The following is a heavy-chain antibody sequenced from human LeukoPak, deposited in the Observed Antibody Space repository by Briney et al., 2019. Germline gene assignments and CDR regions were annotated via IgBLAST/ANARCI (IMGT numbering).Heavy chain of an antibody. CDR3: ARGCPYYYDSSGYYYVDY. J-gene: IGHJ4*02. Sequence: GRSLRLSCAASGFTFSSYAMHWVRQAPGKGLEWVAVISHDGSNKYYADSVKGRFTISRDNSKNTLYLQMNSLRAEDTAVYYCARGCPYYYDSSGYYYVDYWGQGTLVTVSS. D-gene: IGHD3-22*01. CDR2: ISHDGSNK. CDR1: GFTFSSYA. V-gene: IGHV3-30-3*01.